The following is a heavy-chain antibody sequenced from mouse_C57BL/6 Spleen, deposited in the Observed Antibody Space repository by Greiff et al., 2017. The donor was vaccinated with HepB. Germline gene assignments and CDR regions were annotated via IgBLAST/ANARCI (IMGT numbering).Heavy chain of an antibody. J-gene: IGHJ2*01. D-gene: IGHD2-2*01. Sequence: VQLKESGPGLVKPSQSLSLTCSVTGYSITSGYYWNWIRQFPGNKLEWMGYISYDGSNNYNPSLKNRISITRDTSKNQFFLKLNSVTTEDTATYYCASYGDDEKGYFDYWGQGTTLTVSS. CDR2: ISYDGSN. V-gene: IGHV3-6*01. CDR1: GYSITSGYY. CDR3: ASYGDDEKGYFDY.